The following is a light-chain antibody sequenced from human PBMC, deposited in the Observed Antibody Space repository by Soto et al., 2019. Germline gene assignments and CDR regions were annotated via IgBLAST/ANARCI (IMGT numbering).Light chain of an antibody. CDR2: DVS. CDR1: SSDIGGYKY. Sequence: QSALTQPASVSGSPGQSITISCTGSSSDIGGYKYVSWYQHHPGKAPKLMIYDVSNRPPGVSNRFSGPKSGDTASLTISGLQAQDEADYYCSSYTSNTTPYVFGTGTKRTVL. V-gene: IGLV2-14*03. J-gene: IGLJ1*01. CDR3: SSYTSNTTPYV.